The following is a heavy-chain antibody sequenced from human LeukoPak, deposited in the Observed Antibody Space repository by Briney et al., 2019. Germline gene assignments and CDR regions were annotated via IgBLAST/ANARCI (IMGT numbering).Heavy chain of an antibody. CDR2: MNPNSGNT. V-gene: IGHV1-8*01. CDR1: GYTFTSYD. J-gene: IGHJ5*02. D-gene: IGHD2-15*01. Sequence: ASVTVSCKASGYTFTSYDINWVRQASGQGLEWMGWMNPNSGNTASAQKFQGRVTMTTNTSISTAYMELTGLRSEDTAMYFCARKGLLGSGKPWFDPWGQGTLVTVSS. CDR3: ARKGLLGSGKPWFDP.